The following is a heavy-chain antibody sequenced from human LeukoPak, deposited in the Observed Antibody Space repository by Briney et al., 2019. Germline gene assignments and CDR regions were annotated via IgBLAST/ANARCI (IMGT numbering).Heavy chain of an antibody. D-gene: IGHD4-17*01. V-gene: IGHV4-31*03. CDR3: ARDHHVRSWYFDL. J-gene: IGHJ2*01. CDR2: IYYTGST. Sequence: ASQTLSLTCTVSGGSISIGGSYWSWVRQLPGKGLELLGYIYYTGSTYYKPSLKSRVTMSVDTSKNHFSLKVNSVTAADTAVYYCARDHHVRSWYFDLWGRGTLVTVSS. CDR1: GGSISIGGSY.